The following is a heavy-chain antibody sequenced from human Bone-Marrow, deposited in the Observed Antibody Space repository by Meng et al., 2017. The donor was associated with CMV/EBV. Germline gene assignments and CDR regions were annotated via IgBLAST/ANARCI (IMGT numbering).Heavy chain of an antibody. J-gene: IGHJ5*02. D-gene: IGHD1-1*01. CDR1: GFTFSSYS. Sequence: GESLKISCAASGFTFSSYSMNWVRQAPGKGLEWVSYINSKSDSIYQADSVKGRFTISRDNAKNSLYLQMNSLREEDTAVYYCARARETIPGMNWFDPWGQGTLVTVSS. CDR3: ARARETIPGMNWFDP. CDR2: INSKSDSI. V-gene: IGHV3-21*04.